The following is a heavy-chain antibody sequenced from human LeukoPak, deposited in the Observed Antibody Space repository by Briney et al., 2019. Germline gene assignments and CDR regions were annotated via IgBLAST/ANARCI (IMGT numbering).Heavy chain of an antibody. J-gene: IGHJ6*02. Sequence: GGSLRLSCAASGLTFDDYAMHWVRQAPGKGLEWVSGISWNSGSIGYADSVKGRFTISRDNAKNSLYLQMNSLRAEDTALYYCATYSSGYGDYYGMDVWGQGTTVTVSS. V-gene: IGHV3-9*01. CDR2: ISWNSGSI. D-gene: IGHD3-22*01. CDR1: GLTFDDYA. CDR3: ATYSSGYGDYYGMDV.